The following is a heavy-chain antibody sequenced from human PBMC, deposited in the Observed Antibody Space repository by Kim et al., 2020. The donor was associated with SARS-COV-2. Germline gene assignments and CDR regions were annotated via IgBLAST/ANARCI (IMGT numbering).Heavy chain of an antibody. J-gene: IGHJ4*02. CDR3: ARDLLAAAGNSFDY. V-gene: IGHV6-1*01. D-gene: IGHD6-13*01. Sequence: AVSVKSRITINPATSKTQFSLQLNSVTPEDTAVYYCARDLLAAAGNSFDYWGQGTLVTVSS.